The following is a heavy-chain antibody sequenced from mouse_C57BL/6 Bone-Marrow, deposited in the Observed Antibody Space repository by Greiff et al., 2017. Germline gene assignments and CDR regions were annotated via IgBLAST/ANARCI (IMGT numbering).Heavy chain of an antibody. CDR2: ISSGGDYI. CDR3: TRGPPYYSNYEWYFDV. CDR1: GFTFSSYA. D-gene: IGHD2-5*01. J-gene: IGHJ1*03. Sequence: DVMLVESGEGLVKPGGSLKLSCAASGFTFSSYAMSWVRQTPEKRLEWVAYISSGGDYIYYADTVKGRFTISRDNARNTLYLQMSSLKSEDTAMYYCTRGPPYYSNYEWYFDVWGTGTTVTVSS. V-gene: IGHV5-9-1*02.